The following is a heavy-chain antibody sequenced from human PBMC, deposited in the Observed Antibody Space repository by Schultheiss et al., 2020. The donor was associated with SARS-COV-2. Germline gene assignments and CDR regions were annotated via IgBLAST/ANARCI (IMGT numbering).Heavy chain of an antibody. D-gene: IGHD4-23*01. CDR3: ARESNYGGNSQFDY. J-gene: IGHJ4*02. Sequence: GGSLRLSCAASGFTFNSYAMNWVRQAPGKGLEWVSSIAPTSGSTYYADSVKGRFTISRDNSKNTLYLQMNSLRAEDTAVYYCARESNYGGNSQFDYWGQGTLVTVSS. V-gene: IGHV3-23*01. CDR2: IAPTSGST. CDR1: GFTFNSYA.